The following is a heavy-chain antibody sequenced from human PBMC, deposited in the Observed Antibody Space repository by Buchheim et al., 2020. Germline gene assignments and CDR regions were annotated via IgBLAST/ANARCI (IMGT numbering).Heavy chain of an antibody. D-gene: IGHD3-22*01. CDR2: INYRGST. CDR1: GGSISIYY. Sequence: QVQLQESGPGLVKPSETLSLTCSDSGGSISIYYWSWIRQPPGKGLEWSGYINYRGSTNYNPSLKSRVTISVDTYKNQFSLRLSSVTAADTAVYYWARLTYYYDSSCHFDYWGQGTL. J-gene: IGHJ4*02. CDR3: ARLTYYYDSSCHFDY. V-gene: IGHV4-59*01.